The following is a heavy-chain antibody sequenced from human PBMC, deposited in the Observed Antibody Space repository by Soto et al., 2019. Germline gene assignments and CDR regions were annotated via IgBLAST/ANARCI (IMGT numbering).Heavy chain of an antibody. V-gene: IGHV1-18*04. CDR1: GYTFTSYG. Sequence: QVQLVQSGAEVKKPGASVKVSCKASGYTFTSYGISWVRQAPGQGLEWMGWISAYNGNTNYAQKLQGRVTMTTDTSTSTAYMELRSLRSDDTAVQYCAGDLESGITFGGVAPGYWGQGTLVTVCS. CDR2: ISAYNGNT. J-gene: IGHJ4*02. D-gene: IGHD3-16*01. CDR3: AGDLESGITFGGVAPGY.